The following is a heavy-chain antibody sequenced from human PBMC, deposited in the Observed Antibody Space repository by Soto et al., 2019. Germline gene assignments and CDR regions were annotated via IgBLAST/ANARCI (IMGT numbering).Heavy chain of an antibody. D-gene: IGHD6-19*01. CDR1: GFTFSGSA. CDR2: IRSKPNTYAT. Sequence: EVQLLESGGGLVQPGGSLKLSCEASGFTFSGSAMHWVRQAPGKGLEWVGRIRSKPNTYATEFAASVQGRFIMSRDDSKSTAYLQLNSLKTEDTAVYYCTRRAYSSGWYYDYWGQVTLVTVSS. V-gene: IGHV3-73*01. J-gene: IGHJ4*02. CDR3: TRRAYSSGWYYDY.